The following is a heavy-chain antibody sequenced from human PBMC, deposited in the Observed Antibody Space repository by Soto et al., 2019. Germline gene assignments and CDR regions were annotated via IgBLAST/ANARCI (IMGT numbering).Heavy chain of an antibody. CDR2: ISAYNGNT. CDR1: GYTFTSYG. Sequence: ASVKVSCKASGYTFTSYGISWVRQAPGQGLEWMGWISAYNGNTNYAQKLQGRVTMTTDTSTSTAYMELRSLRSDDTAVYYCARVTTLYCGGDCAVFDYWGQGTLVTVSS. J-gene: IGHJ4*02. D-gene: IGHD2-21*01. V-gene: IGHV1-18*01. CDR3: ARVTTLYCGGDCAVFDY.